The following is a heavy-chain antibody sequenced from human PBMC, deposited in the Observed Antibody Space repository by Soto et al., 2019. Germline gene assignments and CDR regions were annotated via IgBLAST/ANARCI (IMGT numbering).Heavy chain of an antibody. D-gene: IGHD6-13*01. V-gene: IGHV3-23*01. CDR3: AKEAAAGLYFFDY. J-gene: IGHJ4*02. CDR2: ISGSDGST. Sequence: EVHLLESGGGLVQPGGSLRVSCAASGFPFSSNALSWVRLAPGKGLEWVSTISGSDGSTYYADPVKGRFTISGDSSRNTLYLQMNSLRAEDTAVYYCAKEAAAGLYFFDYWGQGTLVTVSS. CDR1: GFPFSSNA.